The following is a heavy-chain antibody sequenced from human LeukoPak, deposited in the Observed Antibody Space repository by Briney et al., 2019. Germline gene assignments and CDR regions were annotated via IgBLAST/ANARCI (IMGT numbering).Heavy chain of an antibody. CDR3: AKDLSYDFWSGYSLDY. CDR1: GFTFNSYA. Sequence: GGSLRLSCAASGFTFNSYAMSWVRQAPGKGLEWVSAICGSGGSTYYADSVKGRFTISRDNSKNTLYLQMNSLRAEDTAVYYCAKDLSYDFWSGYSLDYWGQGTLVTVSS. J-gene: IGHJ4*02. V-gene: IGHV3-23*01. D-gene: IGHD3-3*01. CDR2: ICGSGGST.